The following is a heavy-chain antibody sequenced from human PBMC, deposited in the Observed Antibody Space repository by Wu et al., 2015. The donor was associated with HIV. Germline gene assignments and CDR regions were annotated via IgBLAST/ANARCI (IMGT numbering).Heavy chain of an antibody. J-gene: IGHJ4*02. D-gene: IGHD4-17*01. CDR2: INHSGST. CDR3: ARGIRRGPTVTHWD. Sequence: QVQLQQWGAGLLKPSETLSLTCAVYGGSFSGYYWSWIRQPPGKGLEWIGEINHSGSTNYNPSLKSRVTISVDTSKNQFSLKLSSVTAADTAVYYCARGIRRGPTVTHWDWGQGTLVTVSS. CDR1: GGSFSGYY. V-gene: IGHV4-34*01.